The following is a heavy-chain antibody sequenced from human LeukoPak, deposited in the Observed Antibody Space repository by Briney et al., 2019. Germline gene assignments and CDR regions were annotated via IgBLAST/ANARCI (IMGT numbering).Heavy chain of an antibody. V-gene: IGHV3-21*01. J-gene: IGHJ4*02. Sequence: GGSLRLSCAASGFTFSSYTMNWVRQAPGKGLDWVSSISSGSTYVYYADSVKGRFTISRDNAKNSLYLQMNNLRVEDTAIYYCSRVNGDYERGGAPDYWGQGTLVTVSS. CDR3: SRVNGDYERGGAPDY. CDR1: GFTFSSYT. CDR2: ISSGSTYV. D-gene: IGHD4-17*01.